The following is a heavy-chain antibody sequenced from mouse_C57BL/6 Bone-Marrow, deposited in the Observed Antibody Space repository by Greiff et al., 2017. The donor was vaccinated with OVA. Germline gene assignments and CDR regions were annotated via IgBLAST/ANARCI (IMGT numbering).Heavy chain of an antibody. Sequence: VQLQQSGAELVRPGASVKLSCTASGFNIKDDYMHWVKQRPEQGLEWIGWIDPENGDTAYASKFQGKATITADTSSNTAYLQLSSLTSEDTAVYYGTTSSPYYGSSHWYFDVWGTGTTVTVSS. D-gene: IGHD1-1*01. V-gene: IGHV14-4*01. CDR1: GFNIKDDY. CDR3: TTSSPYYGSSHWYFDV. J-gene: IGHJ1*03. CDR2: IDPENGDT.